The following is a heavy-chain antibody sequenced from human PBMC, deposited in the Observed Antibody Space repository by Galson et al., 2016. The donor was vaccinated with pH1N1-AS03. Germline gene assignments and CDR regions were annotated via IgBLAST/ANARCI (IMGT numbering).Heavy chain of an antibody. D-gene: IGHD3-3*01. Sequence: SLRLSCAATKFTFSRFSMHWVRQAPGKGLEWVAAISFDGSNKHYADSVKGRFTISRDDAKNTLYLQMNSLRSEDTAVYFCTRDLGRFLEWVLDYWGQGTTVTVAS. V-gene: IGHV3-30*04. CDR3: TRDLGRFLEWVLDY. CDR1: KFTFSRFS. J-gene: IGHJ4*03. CDR2: ISFDGSNK.